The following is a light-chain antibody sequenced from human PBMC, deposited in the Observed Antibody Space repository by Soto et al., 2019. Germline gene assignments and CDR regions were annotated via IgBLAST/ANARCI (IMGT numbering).Light chain of an antibody. CDR2: END. V-gene: IGLV1-51*02. J-gene: IGLJ1*01. CDR1: SFNIGSNY. CDR3: GTWDSSLGAHV. Sequence: QSALTPPPSVSAAPGQKVTVSCSGNSFNIGSNYVSWYQQVPGTAPKLLIYENDKRPSGIPDRFSGSKSGTSATLGVTGLQIGDEADYYCGTWDSSLGAHVFATGTKVTVL.